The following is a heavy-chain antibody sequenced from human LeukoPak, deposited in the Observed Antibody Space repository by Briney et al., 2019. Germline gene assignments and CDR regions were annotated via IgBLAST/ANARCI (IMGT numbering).Heavy chain of an antibody. CDR2: INHSGST. Sequence: SETLSLTCAVYGGSFSGYYWSWIRQPPGKGLEWIGEINHSGSTNYNPSLKSRVTISVDTSKNQFSLKLSSVTAADTAVYYCAACYYYDSSGYPNFDYWGQGTLVTVSS. J-gene: IGHJ4*02. CDR3: AACYYYDSSGYPNFDY. D-gene: IGHD3-22*01. V-gene: IGHV4-34*01. CDR1: GGSFSGYY.